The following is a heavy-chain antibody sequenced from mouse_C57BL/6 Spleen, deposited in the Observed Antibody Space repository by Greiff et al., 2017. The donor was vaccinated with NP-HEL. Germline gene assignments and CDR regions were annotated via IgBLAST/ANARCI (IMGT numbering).Heavy chain of an antibody. CDR1: GYTFTSYW. J-gene: IGHJ1*03. Sequence: QVQLQQPGAELVMPGASVKLSCKASGYTFTSYWMHWVKQRPGQGLEWIGEIDPSDSYTNYNQKFKGKSTLTVDKSSSTAYMQLSSLTSEDSAVYYCAGLTGTGYVDVGGTGTTVTVSS. CDR3: AGLTGTGYVDV. CDR2: IDPSDSYT. D-gene: IGHD4-1*01. V-gene: IGHV1-69*01.